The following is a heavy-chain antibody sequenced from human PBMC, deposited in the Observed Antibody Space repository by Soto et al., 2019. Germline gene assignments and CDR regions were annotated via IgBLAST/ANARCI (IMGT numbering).Heavy chain of an antibody. CDR1: GFTFSSSW. V-gene: IGHV3-7*01. Sequence: PGGSLRLSCAASGFTFSSSWMNWVRQAPGKGLEWVADMKSDGSEEYYVDSVKGRFTIFRDNARNSLYLQMTSLRAEDTAVYYFAREIYDDYDSSGFDHWGQGTLVTVSS. D-gene: IGHD3-22*01. J-gene: IGHJ4*02. CDR2: MKSDGSEE. CDR3: AREIYDDYDSSGFDH.